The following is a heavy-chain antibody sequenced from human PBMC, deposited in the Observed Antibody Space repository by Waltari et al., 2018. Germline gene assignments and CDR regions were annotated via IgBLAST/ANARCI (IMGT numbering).Heavy chain of an antibody. V-gene: IGHV4-39*07. CDR3: ARRGKRATTPFDY. Sequence: QLQLQESGPGLVKPSETLSLTCTVSGGSISSSSYYWGWIRQPPGKGLEWIGSIYYSGSTYSNPSLKSRVTISVDTSKNQFSLKLSSVTAADTAVYYCARRGKRATTPFDYWGQGTLVIVSS. D-gene: IGHD1-1*01. J-gene: IGHJ4*02. CDR1: GGSISSSSYY. CDR2: IYYSGST.